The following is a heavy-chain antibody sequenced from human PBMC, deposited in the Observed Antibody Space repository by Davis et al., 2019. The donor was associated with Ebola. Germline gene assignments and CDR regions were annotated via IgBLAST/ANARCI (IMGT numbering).Heavy chain of an antibody. V-gene: IGHV1-18*01. J-gene: IGHJ6*02. CDR1: GYTFTSYG. CDR3: AREFRLDYGGYYYYYGMDV. D-gene: IGHD4-23*01. CDR2: ISAYNDNT. Sequence: AASVKVSCKASGYTFTSYGITWVRQAPGQGLEWMGWISAYNDNTNYAQKLQGRVTMTTDTSTSTVYMELSSLRSEDTAVYYCAREFRLDYGGYYYYYGMDVWGQGTTVTVSS.